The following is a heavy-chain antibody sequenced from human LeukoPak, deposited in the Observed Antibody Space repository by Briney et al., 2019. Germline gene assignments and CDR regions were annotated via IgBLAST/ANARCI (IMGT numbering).Heavy chain of an antibody. V-gene: IGHV1-18*01. J-gene: IGHJ6*02. CDR2: ISAYNGNT. CDR1: GYIFSTYG. D-gene: IGHD2-2*01. CDR3: ARTLGYCSSTSCYGADYYYYGMDV. Sequence: ASVKVSCKASGYIFSTYGISWVRQAPGQGLEWMGWISAYNGNTNYAQKLQGRVTMTTDTSTSTAYMELRSLRSDDTAVYYCARTLGYCSSTSCYGADYYYYGMDVWGQGTTVTVSS.